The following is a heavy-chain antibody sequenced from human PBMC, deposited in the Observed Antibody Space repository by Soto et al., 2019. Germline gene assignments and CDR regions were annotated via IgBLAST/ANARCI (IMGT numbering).Heavy chain of an antibody. CDR1: GGSFSGYY. CDR2: INHSGST. CDR3: ARVGYSSGWNYYYYDGMDV. V-gene: IGHV4-34*01. D-gene: IGHD6-19*01. Sequence: SESLSLTCAVYGGSFSGYYWSWIRQPPGKGLEWIGEINHSGSTNYNPSLKSRVTISVDTSKNQFSLKLSSVTAADTAVYYCARVGYSSGWNYYYYDGMDVWGQGTTVT. J-gene: IGHJ6*02.